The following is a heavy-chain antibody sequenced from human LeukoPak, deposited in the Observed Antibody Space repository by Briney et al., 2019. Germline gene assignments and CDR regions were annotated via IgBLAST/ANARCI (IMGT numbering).Heavy chain of an antibody. CDR1: GFTSSSYW. CDR2: IKQDGSEK. V-gene: IGHV3-7*01. Sequence: GGTLRLSCAASGFTSSSYWMSWVRHAPGKGLEWVAHIKQDGSEKYYVDSVKGRFTISRDNAKNSLYLQMNSLRAEDTAVYYCARDDCSSISCYHNWFDPWGQGTLVTVSS. CDR3: ARDDCSSISCYHNWFDP. D-gene: IGHD2-2*01. J-gene: IGHJ5*02.